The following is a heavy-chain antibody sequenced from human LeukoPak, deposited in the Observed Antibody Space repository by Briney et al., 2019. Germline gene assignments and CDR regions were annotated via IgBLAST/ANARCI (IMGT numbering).Heavy chain of an antibody. V-gene: IGHV3-30*02. J-gene: IGHJ6*03. CDR1: AFTFSRYG. CDR2: IRYDGSNK. CDR3: AKDVRAGSWGDYYYYYMDV. Sequence: GGSLRLSCAASAFTFSRYGMHWVRQAPGKGLEWVAFIRYDGSNKYYADSVNGRFVISRDNSKNTVSLYMNSLRAEDTAVYYCAKDVRAGSWGDYYYYYMDVWGRGTTVTISS. D-gene: IGHD1-14*01.